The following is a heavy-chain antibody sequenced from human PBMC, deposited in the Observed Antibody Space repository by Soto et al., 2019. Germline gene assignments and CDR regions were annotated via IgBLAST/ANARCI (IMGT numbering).Heavy chain of an antibody. D-gene: IGHD6-19*01. V-gene: IGHV3-23*01. Sequence: EVQLLESGGGLVQPGGSLRLSCAASGFTFSSYAMSWVRQAPGQGLEWVSAISGSGGSTYYADSVKGRFTISRDNSKNTLYLQMNSLRAEDTAVYYCAKDLGQWLVHELNFWGQGTLVTVSS. CDR1: GFTFSSYA. J-gene: IGHJ4*02. CDR3: AKDLGQWLVHELNF. CDR2: ISGSGGST.